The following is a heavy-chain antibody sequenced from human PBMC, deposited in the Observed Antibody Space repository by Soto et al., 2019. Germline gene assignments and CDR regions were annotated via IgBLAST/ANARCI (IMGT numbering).Heavy chain of an antibody. CDR2: IYYSGPT. CDR3: ATIVGATSGWFGP. D-gene: IGHD1-26*01. V-gene: IGHV4-30-4*02. Sequence: SETLSLTCTVSGGSISSGDYYWIWIRPPPGKGQKKIGDIYYSGPTYYSPALKTRNSTSLHTSMKLCSLKVSAVTAEDTAGYYLATIVGATSGWFGPWGQGTLVTVSS. CDR1: GGSISSGDYY. J-gene: IGHJ5*02.